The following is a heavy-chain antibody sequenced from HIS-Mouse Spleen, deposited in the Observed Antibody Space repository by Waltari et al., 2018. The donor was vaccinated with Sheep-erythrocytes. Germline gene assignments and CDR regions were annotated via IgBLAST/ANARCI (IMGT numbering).Heavy chain of an antibody. D-gene: IGHD1-26*01. Sequence: EVQLVESGGGLVKLGGSLRLSCAASGFTFSGHSRHWVRQAPGKGLEWVSSISSSSSYIYYADSVKGRFTISRDNAKNSLYLQMNSLRAEDTAVYYCARVASGATFDYWGQGTLVTVSS. CDR2: ISSSSSYI. J-gene: IGHJ4*02. CDR1: GFTFSGHS. CDR3: ARVASGATFDY. V-gene: IGHV3-21*01.